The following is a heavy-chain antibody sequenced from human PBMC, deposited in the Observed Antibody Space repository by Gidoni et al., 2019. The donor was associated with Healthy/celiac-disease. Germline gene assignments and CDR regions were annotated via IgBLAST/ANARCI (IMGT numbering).Heavy chain of an antibody. D-gene: IGHD2-21*02. Sequence: SNAWRNWVRQAPGKGLEWVGRIKSKTDGGTTDYAAPVKGRFTNSRDDSNNTLYLQMNSLRTEDTAEYDCTTPAFQSGDAFDIWGQGTMVTVSS. CDR2: IKSKTDGGTT. J-gene: IGHJ3*02. V-gene: IGHV3-15*07. CDR1: SNAW. CDR3: TTPAFQSGDAFDI.